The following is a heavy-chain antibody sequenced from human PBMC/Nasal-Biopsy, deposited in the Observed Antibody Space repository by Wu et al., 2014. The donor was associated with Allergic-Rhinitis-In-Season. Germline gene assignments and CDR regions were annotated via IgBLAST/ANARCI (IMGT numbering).Heavy chain of an antibody. J-gene: IGHJ3*02. CDR2: IRNDGSNR. Sequence: LRLSCAASAFSFFNYGMHWVRQAPGKGLEWVAFIRNDGSNRNHVDSVKGRFTISRDNSKNMLYLQMNSLRAEDTALYYCAKGHYGGISHDGFDIWGQGTMVTVSS. CDR1: AFSFFNYG. V-gene: IGHV3-30*02. CDR3: AKGHYGGISHDGFDI. D-gene: IGHD4-23*01.